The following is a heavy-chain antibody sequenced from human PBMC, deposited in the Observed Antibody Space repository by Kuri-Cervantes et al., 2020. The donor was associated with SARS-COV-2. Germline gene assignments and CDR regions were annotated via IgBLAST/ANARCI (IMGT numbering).Heavy chain of an antibody. CDR1: GGSFSGYY. J-gene: IGHJ6*02. Sequence: SQTLSLTCAVYGGSFSGYYWSWIRQPPGKGLEWIGEINHSGSTNYNPSLKSRVTISVGTSKNQFSLKLSSVTAADTAVYYCARTNRGRYYYYYGMDVWGQGTTVTVSS. D-gene: IGHD3-10*01. CDR3: ARTNRGRYYYYYGMDV. V-gene: IGHV4-34*01. CDR2: INHSGST.